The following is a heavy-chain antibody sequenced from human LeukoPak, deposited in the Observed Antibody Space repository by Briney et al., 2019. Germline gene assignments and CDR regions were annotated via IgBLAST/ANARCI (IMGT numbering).Heavy chain of an antibody. Sequence: ASVKVSCKVSGYTLTELSMHWVRQAPGKGLEWMGGFDPEDGETIYAQKFQGRVTMTEDTSTDTAYMELSSLISEDTAVYYCAAYYCGGDCYFLDAFDIWGQGTMVTVSS. CDR3: AAYYCGGDCYFLDAFDI. CDR2: FDPEDGET. V-gene: IGHV1-24*01. CDR1: GYTLTELS. J-gene: IGHJ3*02. D-gene: IGHD2-21*01.